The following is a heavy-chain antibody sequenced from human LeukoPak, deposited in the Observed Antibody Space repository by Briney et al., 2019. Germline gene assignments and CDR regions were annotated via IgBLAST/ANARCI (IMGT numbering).Heavy chain of an antibody. J-gene: IGHJ4*02. V-gene: IGHV3-23*01. D-gene: IGHD3-16*01. CDR3: ARHLSGGGFDY. CDR2: ISGSGGST. Sequence: PGGSLRLSCTASGFTFSSYAMSWVRQAPGKGLEWVSAISGSGGSTYYADSVKGRFTISRDNSKNTLYLQMNGLRAEDTAVYYCARHLSGGGFDYWGQGTLVTVSS. CDR1: GFTFSSYA.